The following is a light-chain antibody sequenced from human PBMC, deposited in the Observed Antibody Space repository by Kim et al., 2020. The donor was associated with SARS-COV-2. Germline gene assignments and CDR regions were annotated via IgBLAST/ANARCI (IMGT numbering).Light chain of an antibody. V-gene: IGKV1-33*01. J-gene: IGKJ2*01. CDR2: DAS. CDR1: QDISNY. CDR3: PQYDNLPYT. Sequence: DIQMTQSPSSLSASVGDRVTITCQASQDISNYLNWYQQKPGKAPKLLIYDASNLETGVPSRFSGSGSGTDFTFTISSLQPEDIATYYCPQYDNLPYTFGQETKLEI.